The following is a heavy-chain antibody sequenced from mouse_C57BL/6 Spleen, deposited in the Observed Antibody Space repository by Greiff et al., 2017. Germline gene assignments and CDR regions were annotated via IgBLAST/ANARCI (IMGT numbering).Heavy chain of an antibody. D-gene: IGHD2-4*01. V-gene: IGHV1-64*01. CDR2: IHPNSGST. CDR3: ARSDYNDYGFDD. J-gene: IGHJ2*01. Sequence: QVQLQQPGAELVKPGASVKLSCKASGYTFTSYWMHWVKQRPGQGLEWIGMIHPNSGSTNYNEKFKSKATLTVDKSSSTAYMQLSSLTSEDSAVYYCARSDYNDYGFDDWGQGTTLTVSS. CDR1: GYTFTSYW.